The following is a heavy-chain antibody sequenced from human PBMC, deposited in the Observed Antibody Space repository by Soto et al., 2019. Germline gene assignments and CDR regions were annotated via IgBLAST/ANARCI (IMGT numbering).Heavy chain of an antibody. CDR2: IYYSGST. CDR1: GGSISSSSYY. V-gene: IGHV4-39*01. Sequence: QLQLQESGPGLVKPSETLSLTCTVSGGSISSSSYYWGWIRQPPGKGLEWIGSIYYSGSTYYNPSLKSRVTISVDASKHQFSLKMSSVTAADTAVYYCARLWQQLVRGYYYGMDVWGQGTTVTVSS. J-gene: IGHJ6*02. D-gene: IGHD6-13*01. CDR3: ARLWQQLVRGYYYGMDV.